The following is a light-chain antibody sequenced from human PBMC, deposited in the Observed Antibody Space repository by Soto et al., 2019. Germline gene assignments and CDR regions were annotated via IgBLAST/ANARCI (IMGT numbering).Light chain of an antibody. Sequence: QSVLIQPPSASGTPGQRVTVSCSGGSSNIGSYTVNWYQQLPGAAPKLLIYSNSQRPSGVPDRFSASKSGTSASLATSGLQSEDEAEYYCAAWDDSLNGYVFGPGTKLTVL. CDR1: SSNIGSYT. J-gene: IGLJ1*01. V-gene: IGLV1-44*01. CDR2: SNS. CDR3: AAWDDSLNGYV.